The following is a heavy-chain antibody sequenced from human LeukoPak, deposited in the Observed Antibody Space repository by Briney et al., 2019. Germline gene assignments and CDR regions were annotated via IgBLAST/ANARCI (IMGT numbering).Heavy chain of an antibody. D-gene: IGHD4-17*01. Sequence: GGSLRLSCAASGFTVSSNYMSWVRQAPGEGLEWVSVIDSGGSTYYADSVKGRFTISRDNSKNTLYLQMNSLRAEDTAVYYCARDLFSGVTTVWWGQGTLVTVSS. CDR2: IDSGGST. CDR1: GFTVSSNY. CDR3: ARDLFSGVTTVW. J-gene: IGHJ4*02. V-gene: IGHV3-53*01.